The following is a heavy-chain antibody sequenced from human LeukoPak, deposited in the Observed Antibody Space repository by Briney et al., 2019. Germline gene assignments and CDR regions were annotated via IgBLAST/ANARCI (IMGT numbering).Heavy chain of an antibody. CDR3: ARDDSIAAAGLF. D-gene: IGHD6-13*01. J-gene: IGHJ4*02. CDR2: IIPILGTA. V-gene: IGHV1-69*01. Sequence: ASVKVSCKASGGTFSSYAISWVRQAPGQGLEWMGGIIPILGTANYAQKFQGRVTITADESTSTAYMELSSLRSEDTAVYYCARDDSIAAAGLFWGQGTLVTVSS. CDR1: GGTFSSYA.